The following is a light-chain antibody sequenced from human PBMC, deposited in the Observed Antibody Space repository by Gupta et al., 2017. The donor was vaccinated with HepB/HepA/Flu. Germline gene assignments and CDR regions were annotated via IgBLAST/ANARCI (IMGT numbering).Light chain of an antibody. CDR2: DAS. Sequence: LVFTLSPGTLSLSPGEGATLSCRASQSVTSNYLAWYQQKPGQAPRPLIYDASRRATGIPDRFRGSGSGTDVTLTISRLEPEDFAVYYCKQDGSSRFTFGHGTKVDIK. CDR3: KQDGSSRFT. CDR1: QSVTSNY. V-gene: IGKV3-20*01. J-gene: IGKJ3*01.